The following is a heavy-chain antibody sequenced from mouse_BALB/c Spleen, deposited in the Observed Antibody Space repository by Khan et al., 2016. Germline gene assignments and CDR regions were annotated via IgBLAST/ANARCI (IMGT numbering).Heavy chain of an antibody. D-gene: IGHD1-1*01. CDR1: GFTFSSYT. V-gene: IGHV5-12-2*01. CDR2: ISNGGGST. Sequence: EVELVESGGGLVQPGGSLKLSCAASGFTFSSYTMSWVRQTPEKRLEWVAYISNGGGSTYYPDTVKGRFTISRDNAKNTLYLQMSSLKSEDTAMFYCAIMTRLYYYCSSPYYFDYWGQGTTLTLSS. CDR3: AIMTRLYYYCSSPYYFDY. J-gene: IGHJ2*01.